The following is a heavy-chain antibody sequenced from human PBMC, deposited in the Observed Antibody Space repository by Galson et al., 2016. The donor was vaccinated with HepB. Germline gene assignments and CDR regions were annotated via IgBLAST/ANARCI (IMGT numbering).Heavy chain of an antibody. D-gene: IGHD5-18*01. J-gene: IGHJ6*02. Sequence: SLRLSCAASGFTFRSYGMHWVRRAPGKGLEWVAFISYDGSDKYYGDSVKGRFTISRDNSKNTLYLQMNSPRLEDTAVYYCTKVAGYSFGSNDYYAMDVWGQGTTATVSS. CDR3: TKVAGYSFGSNDYYAMDV. CDR2: ISYDGSDK. CDR1: GFTFRSYG. V-gene: IGHV3-30*18.